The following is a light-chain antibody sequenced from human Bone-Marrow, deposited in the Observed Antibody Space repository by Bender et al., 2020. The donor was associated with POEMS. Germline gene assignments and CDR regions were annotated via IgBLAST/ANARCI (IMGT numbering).Light chain of an antibody. CDR2: WNE. Sequence: QSVLTQPPSASGTPGQRVIISCFGSSSNIGINYVYWYQPLPGTAPKLLMYWNEQRPSGVPDRFAGSKSGTSASLAISGLRSEDEGDYYCAAWDDSVTAPLFGGGTKLTVL. J-gene: IGLJ2*01. V-gene: IGLV1-47*01. CDR3: AAWDDSVTAPL. CDR1: SSNIGINY.